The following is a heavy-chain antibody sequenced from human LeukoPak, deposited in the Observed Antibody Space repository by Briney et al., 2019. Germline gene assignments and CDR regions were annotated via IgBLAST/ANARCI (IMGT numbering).Heavy chain of an antibody. D-gene: IGHD3-10*01. CDR1: GGTFSSYA. CDR2: IIPIFGTA. Sequence: ASVKVSCKASGGTFSSYAISWVRQAPGQGLEWMGGIIPIFGTANYAQKFQGRVTITTDESTSTAYMELSSLRSEATAVYYCARCGYYGSGGYRRSVVSFVYWGQGTLVTVSS. V-gene: IGHV1-69*05. J-gene: IGHJ4*02. CDR3: ARCGYYGSGGYRRSVVSFVY.